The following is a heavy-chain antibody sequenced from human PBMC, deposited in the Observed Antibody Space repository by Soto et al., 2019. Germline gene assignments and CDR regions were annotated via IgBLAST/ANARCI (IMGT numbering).Heavy chain of an antibody. Sequence: QVQLVQSGAEVKNPGASVKVSCKASGYTFNSYDINWVRQATGQGLEWMGWMNPNSGNTGYAQKFQGRVTRPRNTSISKAYMELSSLRSEDTAVYYCATVTNYSIYYSYYMDVWGKGTTVTVSS. CDR1: GYTFNSYD. CDR2: MNPNSGNT. V-gene: IGHV1-8*01. D-gene: IGHD4-17*01. J-gene: IGHJ6*03. CDR3: ATVTNYSIYYSYYMDV.